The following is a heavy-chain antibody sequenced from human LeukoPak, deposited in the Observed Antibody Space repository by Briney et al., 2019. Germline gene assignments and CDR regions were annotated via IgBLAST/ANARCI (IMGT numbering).Heavy chain of an antibody. D-gene: IGHD1/OR15-1a*01. Sequence: GGSLRLSCAASGFTFSSYEMNWVRQAPGKGLGWVSYISSSGSTIYYADSVKGRFTISRDNAKNSLYLQMNSLRAEDTAVYYCARVGITGTALDVWGQGTTVTVSS. V-gene: IGHV3-48*03. CDR1: GFTFSSYE. CDR2: ISSSGSTI. CDR3: ARVGITGTALDV. J-gene: IGHJ6*02.